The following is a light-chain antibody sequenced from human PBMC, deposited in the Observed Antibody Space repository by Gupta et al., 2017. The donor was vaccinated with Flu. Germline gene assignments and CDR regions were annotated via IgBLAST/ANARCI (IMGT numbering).Light chain of an antibody. Sequence: EIVLTHSRGTLSLSPGERATLSCRASQSVSSSYLAWYQQKPGQAPRLLIYGASSRATGIPDRFSVSGSGTDFTLTISRLEPEDFAVYYCQQYGSSPLTFGQGTKVEIK. V-gene: IGKV3-20*01. J-gene: IGKJ1*01. CDR1: QSVSSSY. CDR2: GAS. CDR3: QQYGSSPLT.